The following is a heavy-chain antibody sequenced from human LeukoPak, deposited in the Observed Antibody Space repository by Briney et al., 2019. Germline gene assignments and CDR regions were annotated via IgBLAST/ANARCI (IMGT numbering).Heavy chain of an antibody. J-gene: IGHJ4*02. D-gene: IGHD1-14*01. Sequence: GGSLRLSCAASGFTFSSYSMNWVRQAPGKGLEWVSSISSSSSYIYYADSVKGRFTISRDNAKNSLYLRMNSLRAEDTAVYYCARGESTEPYDYWGQGTLVTVSS. CDR3: ARGESTEPYDY. V-gene: IGHV3-21*01. CDR1: GFTFSSYS. CDR2: ISSSSSYI.